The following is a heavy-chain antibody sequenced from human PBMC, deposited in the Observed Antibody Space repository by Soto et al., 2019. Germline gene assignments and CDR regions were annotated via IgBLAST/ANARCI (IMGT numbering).Heavy chain of an antibody. V-gene: IGHV4-4*02. CDR1: SGSISSSNW. CDR2: IYHSGST. CDR3: ARAARSSTSCHYIDY. Sequence: SETLSLTCAVSSGSISSSNWWSWVRQPPGKGLEWIGEIYHSGSTNYNPSLKSRVTISVDKSKNQFSLKLSSVTAADTAVYYCARAARSSTSCHYIDYWGQGTLVTVSS. J-gene: IGHJ4*02. D-gene: IGHD2-2*01.